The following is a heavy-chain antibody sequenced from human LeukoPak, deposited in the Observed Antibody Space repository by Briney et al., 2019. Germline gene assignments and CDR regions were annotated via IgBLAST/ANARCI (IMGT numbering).Heavy chain of an antibody. CDR1: GDSVSSNSVT. Sequence: SQTLSLTCAISGDSVSSNSVTWNWIRQSPSRGLEWLGRTYYRSTWYSDYAVSVRGRITVNPDTSKNQFPLHLNSVTPEDTAVYYCARRLTQYDCFDPWGQGILVTVSS. CDR3: ARRLTQYDCFDP. CDR2: TYYRSTWYS. D-gene: IGHD2-2*01. V-gene: IGHV6-1*01. J-gene: IGHJ5*02.